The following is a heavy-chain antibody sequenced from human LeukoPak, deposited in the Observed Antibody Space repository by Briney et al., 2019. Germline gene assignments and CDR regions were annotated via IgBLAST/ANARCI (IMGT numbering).Heavy chain of an antibody. J-gene: IGHJ4*02. D-gene: IGHD6-19*01. CDR2: INPNSGGT. CDR1: GYTFTGYY. V-gene: IGHV1-2*02. Sequence: ASVKVSCKASGYTFTGYYMHWVRQAPGQGLEWMGWINPNSGGTNYAQKFQGRVTMTRDTSISTAYMELSRLRSDDTAVYYCARDFTRSASRSSGWYPDWGQGTLVTVSS. CDR3: ARDFTRSASRSSGWYPD.